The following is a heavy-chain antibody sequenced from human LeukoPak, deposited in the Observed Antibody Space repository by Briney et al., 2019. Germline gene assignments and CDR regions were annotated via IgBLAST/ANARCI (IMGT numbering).Heavy chain of an antibody. Sequence: SETLSLTCTVSGGSISSGGYYWSWIRQPPGKGLEWIGYIYHSGSTYYNPSLKSRVTISVDRSKNQFSLKLSSVTAADTAVYYCARAGSITIFRGMDVWGQGTTVTVSS. CDR2: IYHSGST. V-gene: IGHV4-30-2*01. CDR1: GGSISSGGYY. J-gene: IGHJ6*02. CDR3: ARAGSITIFRGMDV. D-gene: IGHD3-9*01.